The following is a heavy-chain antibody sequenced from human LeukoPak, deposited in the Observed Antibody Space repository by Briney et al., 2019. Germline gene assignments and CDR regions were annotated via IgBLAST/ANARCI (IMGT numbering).Heavy chain of an antibody. Sequence: SETLSLTCTVSGGSISSYYWSWIWQPPGKGLEWIGYIYYSGSTNYNPSLKSRVTISVDTSKNQFSLKLSSVTAADTAVYYCARRYTSKAFDIWGQGTMVTVSS. D-gene: IGHD4-11*01. CDR2: IYYSGST. CDR3: ARRYTSKAFDI. J-gene: IGHJ3*02. V-gene: IGHV4-59*01. CDR1: GGSISSYY.